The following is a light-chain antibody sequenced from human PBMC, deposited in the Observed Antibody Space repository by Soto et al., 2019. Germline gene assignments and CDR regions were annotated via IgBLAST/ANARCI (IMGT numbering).Light chain of an antibody. CDR1: QSVSSSY. CDR2: GAS. CDR3: QQYGSSPLT. Sequence: EILLTQSPGTLSLSPGERATLSCRASQSVSSSYLAWYQHKPGQAPRLLIYGASSRATGIPDRFSGSGSGTDFTLTISRLEPEDFAVYYCQQYGSSPLTFGGGTKVEIK. V-gene: IGKV3-20*01. J-gene: IGKJ4*01.